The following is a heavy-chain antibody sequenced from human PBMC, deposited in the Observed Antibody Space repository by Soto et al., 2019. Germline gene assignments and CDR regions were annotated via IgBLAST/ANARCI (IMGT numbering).Heavy chain of an antibody. Sequence: QITLKESGPSLVKPTQTLTLTCTFSDFSLSTSGVGVGWIRQPPGKALEWLALIYWDDDKRYSPSLKSRLTNAKDTSKNQVVLTMTNMDPVDTATYYCAHSTYCTNGVCSSFDYWGQGTLVTVSS. CDR2: IYWDDDK. V-gene: IGHV2-5*02. D-gene: IGHD2-8*01. CDR3: AHSTYCTNGVCSSFDY. CDR1: DFSLSTSGVG. J-gene: IGHJ4*02.